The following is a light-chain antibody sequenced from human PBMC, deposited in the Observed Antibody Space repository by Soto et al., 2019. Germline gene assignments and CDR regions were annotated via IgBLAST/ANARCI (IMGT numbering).Light chain of an antibody. Sequence: DFQMTQSPSTLAASVGDRVTITCRASQSVNRWLAWYQQIPGRAPNLLIYDASSLESGVPSRFSGSGSGTEYTLTISSLQPDDSATYYSQQYNSFFQTLAQGTQVEIK. CDR2: DAS. CDR3: QQYNSFFQT. V-gene: IGKV1-5*01. CDR1: QSVNRW. J-gene: IGKJ1*01.